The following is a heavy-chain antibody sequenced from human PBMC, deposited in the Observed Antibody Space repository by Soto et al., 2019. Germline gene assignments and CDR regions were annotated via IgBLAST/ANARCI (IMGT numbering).Heavy chain of an antibody. CDR2: IYYSGST. CDR3: ARDQLWFGESTRYGMDV. Sequence: QVQLQESGPGLVKPSQTLSLTCTVSGGSISSGDYYWSWIRQPPGKGLEWIGYIYYSGSTYYNPSLKSRVTISVDTSKNQFSLKLSSVTAADTAVYYCARDQLWFGESTRYGMDVWGQGTTVTVSS. D-gene: IGHD3-10*01. CDR1: GGSISSGDYY. V-gene: IGHV4-30-4*01. J-gene: IGHJ6*02.